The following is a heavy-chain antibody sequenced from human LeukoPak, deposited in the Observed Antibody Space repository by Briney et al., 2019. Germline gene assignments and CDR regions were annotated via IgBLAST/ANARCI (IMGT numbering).Heavy chain of an antibody. J-gene: IGHJ4*02. CDR2: ISGGGGST. Sequence: PGGSLRLSCAASGFTFTNYAMSWVRQAPGKGLEWVSGISGGGGSTYYADSVKGRFTISRDNSKNTLYLQMNSLRAEDTAVYYCARSFTIIAVAADTLDYWGQGTLVTVSS. V-gene: IGHV3-23*01. D-gene: IGHD6-19*01. CDR3: ARSFTIIAVAADTLDY. CDR1: GFTFTNYA.